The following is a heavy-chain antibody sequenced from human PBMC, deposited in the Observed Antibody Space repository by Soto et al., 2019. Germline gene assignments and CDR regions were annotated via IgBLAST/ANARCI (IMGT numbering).Heavy chain of an antibody. CDR1: GFTFSDAW. J-gene: IGHJ5*02. V-gene: IGHV3-15*01. D-gene: IGHD2-15*01. CDR3: TTDLWRIAVVVGSTGYFNP. Sequence: GGSLRLSCAASGFTFSDAWMSWVRKAPGKGLDWVGRIKSKSDGGTTEYAAPVRGRFTISRDDSKNTLYLQMNSLKTEDTAVYYCTTDLWRIAVVVGSTGYFNPWGQGTPVTVSS. CDR2: IKSKSDGGTT.